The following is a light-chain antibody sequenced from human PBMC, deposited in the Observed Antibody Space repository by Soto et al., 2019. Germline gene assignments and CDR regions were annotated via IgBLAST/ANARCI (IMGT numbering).Light chain of an antibody. Sequence: EIVMTQSPATLSVSPGETATLSCRASQSVNTNLAWYQQKAGQAPRLLIYRISTRATGIPARFSGSGSGTKFTLTINSLQYEDFAVYYCQQHNDWPLTFGGRTKVEIK. CDR3: QQHNDWPLT. CDR1: QSVNTN. CDR2: RIS. V-gene: IGKV3-15*01. J-gene: IGKJ4*01.